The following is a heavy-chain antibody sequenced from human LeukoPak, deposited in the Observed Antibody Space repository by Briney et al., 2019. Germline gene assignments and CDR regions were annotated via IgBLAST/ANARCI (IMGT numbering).Heavy chain of an antibody. CDR1: GFTFSSYW. CDR2: ISYDGSNK. D-gene: IGHD3-22*01. Sequence: GGSLRLSCAASGFTFSSYWMSWVRQAPGKGLEWVAVISYDGSNKYYADSVKGRFTISRDNSKNTLYLQMNSLRAEDTAVYYCAKDGDYYDSSGFRYFDYWGQGTLVAVSS. J-gene: IGHJ4*02. V-gene: IGHV3-30*18. CDR3: AKDGDYYDSSGFRYFDY.